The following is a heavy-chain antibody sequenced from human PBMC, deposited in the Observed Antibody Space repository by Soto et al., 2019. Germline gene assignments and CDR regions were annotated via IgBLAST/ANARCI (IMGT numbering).Heavy chain of an antibody. V-gene: IGHV4-31*03. CDR3: AREPDIVVTIPRHYGMDV. D-gene: IGHD2-2*01. Sequence: QVQLQESGPGLVKPSQTLSLTCTVSGGSISSGGYYWSWIRQHPGKGLEWIGYIYYSGSTYYNQSLKSRVTISVDTSKNQFSLKLSSVTAADTAVYHCAREPDIVVTIPRHYGMDVWGQGTTVTVSS. CDR1: GGSISSGGYY. CDR2: IYYSGST. J-gene: IGHJ6*02.